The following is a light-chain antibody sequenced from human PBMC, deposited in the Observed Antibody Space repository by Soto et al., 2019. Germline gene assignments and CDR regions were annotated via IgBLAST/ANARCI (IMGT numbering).Light chain of an antibody. CDR3: QTWGTGTHVV. J-gene: IGLJ2*01. CDR2: LNSDGSH. V-gene: IGLV4-69*01. Sequence: QPVLTQSPSASASLGASVKLTCTLSSGHSSYAIAWHQQQPEKGPRYLMKLNSDGSHSKGDGIPDRFSGSSSGAERYLTISSLQSEDAADYYCQTWGTGTHVVFGGGTNLTVL. CDR1: SGHSSYA.